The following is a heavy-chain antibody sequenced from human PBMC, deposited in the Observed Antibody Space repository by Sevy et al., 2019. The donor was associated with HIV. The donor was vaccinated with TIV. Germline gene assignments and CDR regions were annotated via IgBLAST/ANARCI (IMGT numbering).Heavy chain of an antibody. D-gene: IGHD2-15*01. J-gene: IGHJ5*02. CDR1: GFTFSSYA. CDR3: ARGGRDCSGGSCYDGDWFDP. CDR2: ISYDGSNK. V-gene: IGHV3-30-3*01. Sequence: GGSLRLSCAASGFTFSSYAMHWVRQAPGKGLEWVAVISYDGSNKYYADSVKGRFTKSRDNSKKTMYLQMNSLRAEETAVYYCARGGRDCSGGSCYDGDWFDPWGQGTLVTVSS.